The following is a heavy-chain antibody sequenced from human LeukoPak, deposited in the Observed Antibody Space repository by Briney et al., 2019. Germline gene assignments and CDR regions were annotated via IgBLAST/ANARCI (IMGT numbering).Heavy chain of an antibody. J-gene: IGHJ4*02. D-gene: IGHD4-23*01. CDR2: ISWNSGSI. CDR1: GFTFDDYA. V-gene: IGHV3-9*01. CDR3: VKAIRLGLGNLFEY. Sequence: GGSLRLSCGASGFTFDDYAMHWVRQAPGKGLEWVSGISWNSGSIAYADSVKGRFTISRDNAKNSLYLQMNSLRAEDTALYYCVKAIRLGLGNLFEYWGQGTLVTVSS.